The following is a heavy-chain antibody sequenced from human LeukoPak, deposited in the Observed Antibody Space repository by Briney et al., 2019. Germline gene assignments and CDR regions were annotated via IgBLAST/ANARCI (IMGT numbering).Heavy chain of an antibody. J-gene: IGHJ4*02. V-gene: IGHV3-15*05. CDR3: VIGVGASDTDY. CDR1: GFTFSNAW. D-gene: IGHD1-26*01. CDR2: IKSKTDGGTI. Sequence: GGSLRLSCAASGFTFSNAWMSWVRQAPGKGLEWVGRIKSKTDGGTIDYAAPVKGRFTISRDDSKNTLLLQMNSLKSEDTAVYHCVIGVGASDTDYWGQGTLVTVSS.